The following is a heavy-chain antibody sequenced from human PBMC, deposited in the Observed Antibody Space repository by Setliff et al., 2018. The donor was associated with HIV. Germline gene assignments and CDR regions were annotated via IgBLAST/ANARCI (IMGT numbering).Heavy chain of an antibody. V-gene: IGHV4-61*09. J-gene: IGHJ4*02. Sequence: PSETLSLTCTVSGGSISSDTFYWSWIRQPAGKGLEWIGHVYARGNTNYNPSLKSRVSISVDTSKNQFSLKLSSVTAADTAVYYCARGIAAAEGYFDYWGQGTLVTVSS. CDR1: GGSISSDTFY. D-gene: IGHD6-13*01. CDR2: VYARGNT. CDR3: ARGIAAAEGYFDY.